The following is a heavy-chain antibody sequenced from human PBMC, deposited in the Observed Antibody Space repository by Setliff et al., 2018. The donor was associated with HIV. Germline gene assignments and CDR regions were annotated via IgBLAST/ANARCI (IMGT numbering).Heavy chain of an antibody. CDR1: GGSIRTYY. D-gene: IGHD6-6*01. CDR3: ARDLLGSSSLVDY. J-gene: IGHJ4*02. Sequence: SETLSLTCTVSGGSIRTYYWSWIRQPPGKGLEWIGYIDYSGSTNYNPSLKSRVSISVDTSKNQISLKLNSVTAADTAVYYCARDLLGSSSLVDYWGQGTLVTVSS. CDR2: IDYSGST. V-gene: IGHV4-59*12.